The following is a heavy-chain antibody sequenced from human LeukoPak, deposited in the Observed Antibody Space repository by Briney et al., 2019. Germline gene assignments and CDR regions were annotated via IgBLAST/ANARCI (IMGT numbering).Heavy chain of an antibody. CDR1: GYSFTSHW. Sequence: GESLKISCKGSGYSFTSHWIGWVRQMPGKGLEWMGIIYPGDSDTRYSPSFQGQVTISADKSISTAHLQWSSLKASDTAMYYCASLKLGDYPIADDAFDIWGQGTMVTVSS. V-gene: IGHV5-51*01. J-gene: IGHJ3*02. D-gene: IGHD2-21*01. CDR3: ASLKLGDYPIADDAFDI. CDR2: IYPGDSDT.